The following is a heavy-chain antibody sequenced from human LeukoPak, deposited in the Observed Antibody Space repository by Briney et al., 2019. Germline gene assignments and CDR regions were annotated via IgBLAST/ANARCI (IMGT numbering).Heavy chain of an antibody. V-gene: IGHV3-48*01. Sequence: GGSLRLSCAASGFTFSSYSMNWVRQAPGKGLEWFSYISSSSSTIYYADSVKGRFTISRDNAKNSLYLQMNSLRAEDTAVYYCARGIAVTKYYYYMDVWGKGTTVTVSS. CDR1: GFTFSSYS. CDR2: ISSSSSTI. J-gene: IGHJ6*03. CDR3: ARGIAVTKYYYYMDV. D-gene: IGHD6-19*01.